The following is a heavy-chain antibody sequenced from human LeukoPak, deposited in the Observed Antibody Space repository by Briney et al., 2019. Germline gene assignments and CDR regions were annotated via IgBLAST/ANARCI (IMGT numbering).Heavy chain of an antibody. CDR2: IYYSGST. V-gene: IGHV4-39*07. CDR3: ARFYYDSSGLFDY. D-gene: IGHD3-22*01. CDR1: GGSISSSSYY. Sequence: SETLSLTCTVSGGSISSSSYYWGWIRQPPGKGLEWIGSIYYSGSTYYNPSLKSRVTISVDTSKNQFSLKLSSVTAADTAVYYCARFYYDSSGLFDYWGQGTLVTVSS. J-gene: IGHJ4*02.